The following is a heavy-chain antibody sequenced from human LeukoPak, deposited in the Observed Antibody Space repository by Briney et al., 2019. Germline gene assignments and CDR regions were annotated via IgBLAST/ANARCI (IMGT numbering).Heavy chain of an antibody. D-gene: IGHD3-10*01. V-gene: IGHV1-8*01. CDR2: MNPNSGNT. CDR1: GYTFTSYD. J-gene: IGHJ4*02. CDR3: AIHYYGSGSYYNEISY. Sequence: ASVKVSCKASGYTFTSYDINWVRQATGQGLEWMGWMNPNSGNTGYAQKFQGRVTTTRNTSISTAYMELSSLRSEDTAVYYCAIHYYGSGSYYNEISYWGQGTLVTVSS.